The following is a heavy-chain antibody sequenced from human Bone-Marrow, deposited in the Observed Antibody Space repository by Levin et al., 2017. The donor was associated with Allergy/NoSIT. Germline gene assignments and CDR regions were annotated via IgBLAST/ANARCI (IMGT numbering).Heavy chain of an antibody. Sequence: PGGSLRLSCAASGFTFSSYGMHWVRQAPGKGLEWVAVIWYDGSNKYYADSVKGRFTISRDNSKNTLYLQMNSLRAEDTAVYYCARDGNNRRYYYDSSGNGMDVWGQGTTVTVSS. J-gene: IGHJ6*02. D-gene: IGHD3-22*01. CDR3: ARDGNNRRYYYDSSGNGMDV. V-gene: IGHV3-33*01. CDR1: GFTFSSYG. CDR2: IWYDGSNK.